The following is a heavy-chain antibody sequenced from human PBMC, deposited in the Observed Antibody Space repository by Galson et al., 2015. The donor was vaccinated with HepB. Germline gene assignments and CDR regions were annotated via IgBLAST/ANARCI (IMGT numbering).Heavy chain of an antibody. CDR3: TTDHYGIWSYGMDV. D-gene: IGHD4-17*01. CDR2: IKSKTDGGTT. J-gene: IGHJ6*02. CDR1: GFTFSNAW. V-gene: IGHV3-15*01. Sequence: SLRLSCAASGFTFSNAWMSWVRQAPGKGLEWVGRIKSKTDGGTTDYAAPVKGRFTISRDDSKNTLYLKMNSLKTEDTAVYYCTTDHYGIWSYGMDVWGQGTTVTVSS.